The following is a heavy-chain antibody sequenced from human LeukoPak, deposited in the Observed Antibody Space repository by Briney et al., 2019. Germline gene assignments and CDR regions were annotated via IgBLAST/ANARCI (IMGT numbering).Heavy chain of an antibody. Sequence: GRSLRLSCAASGFTFDDYAMHWVRQAPGKGLEWVSGMSWNSGSIGYADSVKGRFTISRDNAKNSLYLQMNSLRAEDTALYYCAKDLHYGSGSYYTGRYYYYYYGMDVWGQGTTVTVSS. CDR1: GFTFDDYA. CDR3: AKDLHYGSGSYYTGRYYYYYYGMDV. CDR2: MSWNSGSI. J-gene: IGHJ6*02. D-gene: IGHD3-10*01. V-gene: IGHV3-9*01.